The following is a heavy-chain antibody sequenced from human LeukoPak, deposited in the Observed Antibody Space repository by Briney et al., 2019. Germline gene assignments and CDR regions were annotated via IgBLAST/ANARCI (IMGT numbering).Heavy chain of an antibody. CDR3: ARDKRVAVAGTYIYYYYMDV. CDR1: GGSISSYY. D-gene: IGHD6-19*01. J-gene: IGHJ6*03. CDR2: INISGSGST. Sequence: PSETLSLTCTVSGGSISSYYWSWIRQPAGKGLEWIWRINISGSGSTNYNPSLKSRVTMSVDTSKNQFSPKLSPVTAADTAVYYCARDKRVAVAGTYIYYYYMDVWGNGTTVTISS. V-gene: IGHV4-4*07.